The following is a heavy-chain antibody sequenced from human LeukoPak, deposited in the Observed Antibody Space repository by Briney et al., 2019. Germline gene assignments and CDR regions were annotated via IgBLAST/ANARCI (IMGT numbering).Heavy chain of an antibody. V-gene: IGHV3-30*18. Sequence: PGGSLRLSCAASGFTFDDYAMHWVRQAPGKGLEWVAAISYDGTNKYYADSVKGRFTISRDNSKNSVFLQMNNLRREDTAKYFCAKVRGPILGYYDFWGQGTLLIVSS. J-gene: IGHJ4*02. D-gene: IGHD3-10*01. CDR3: AKVRGPILGYYDF. CDR2: ISYDGTNK. CDR1: GFTFDDYA.